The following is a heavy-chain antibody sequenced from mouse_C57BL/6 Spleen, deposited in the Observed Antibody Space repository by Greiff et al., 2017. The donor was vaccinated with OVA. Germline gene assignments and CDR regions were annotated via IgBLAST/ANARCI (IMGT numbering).Heavy chain of an antibody. D-gene: IGHD2-1*01. CDR1: GYTFTDYY. CDR2: INPNNGGT. CDR3: ARLYNYAMDY. Sequence: VQLQQSGPELVKPGASVKISCKASGYTFTDYYMNWVKQSHGKSLEWIGDINPNNGGTSYNQKFKGKATLTVDKSSSTAYMELRSLTSEDSAVYYCARLYNYAMDYWGQGTSVTVSS. J-gene: IGHJ4*01. V-gene: IGHV1-26*01.